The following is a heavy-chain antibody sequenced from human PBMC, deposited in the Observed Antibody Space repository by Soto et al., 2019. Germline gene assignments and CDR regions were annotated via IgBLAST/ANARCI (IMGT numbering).Heavy chain of an antibody. D-gene: IGHD3-16*01. V-gene: IGHV3-30*18. Sequence: QVQLVESGGGVVQPGASLRLSCEASGFAFSSYAMHWVRQAPGKGLEWVGVISYDGNYIYYADSVKGRFTISRDNSKHTLYEQVNSLRPEDTAVYYCAKGILSATIGPYAMDVWGQGPTVTVSS. CDR3: AKGILSATIGPYAMDV. J-gene: IGHJ6*02. CDR1: GFAFSSYA. CDR2: ISYDGNYI.